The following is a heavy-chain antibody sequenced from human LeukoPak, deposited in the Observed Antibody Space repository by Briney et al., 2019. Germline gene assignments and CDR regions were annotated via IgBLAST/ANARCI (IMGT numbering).Heavy chain of an antibody. Sequence: GRSLRLSCAASGFTFSNYGMHWVRQAPGKGLEWVAVISSAGGTKYYADSVKGRFTISRDNSKNTLYLEMNSLRTEDTAVYYCAKGRLGYCSGGSCGGVDYWGQGTLVTVSS. CDR2: ISSAGGTK. J-gene: IGHJ4*02. D-gene: IGHD2-15*01. CDR1: GFTFSNYG. V-gene: IGHV3-30*18. CDR3: AKGRLGYCSGGSCGGVDY.